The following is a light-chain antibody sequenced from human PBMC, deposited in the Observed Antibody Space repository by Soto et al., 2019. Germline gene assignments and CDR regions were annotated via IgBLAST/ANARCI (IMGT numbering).Light chain of an antibody. Sequence: DIQMTQSPSSLSASVGDRVTITCQASQDISNYLNWYQQKPGKAPKLLIYHASNLETEVPSRFSESGSGTDFTFTISSLQPEDIATYYCQQSDNLFTFGGGTKVEIK. J-gene: IGKJ4*01. CDR3: QQSDNLFT. V-gene: IGKV1-33*01. CDR2: HAS. CDR1: QDISNY.